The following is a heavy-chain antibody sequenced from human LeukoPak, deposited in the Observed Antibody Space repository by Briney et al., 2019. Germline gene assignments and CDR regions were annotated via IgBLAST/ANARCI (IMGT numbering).Heavy chain of an antibody. CDR2: INHSGST. CDR1: GGSFSGYY. J-gene: IGHJ4*02. Sequence: SETLTLTCAVYGGSFSGYYWSWTRQPPGKGLEWIGEINHSGSTNYNPSLKSRVTISVDTSKNQFSLKLSSVTAADTAVYYCARGSYCGGDCYPRPFDYWGQGTLVTVSS. D-gene: IGHD2-21*02. CDR3: ARGSYCGGDCYPRPFDY. V-gene: IGHV4-34*01.